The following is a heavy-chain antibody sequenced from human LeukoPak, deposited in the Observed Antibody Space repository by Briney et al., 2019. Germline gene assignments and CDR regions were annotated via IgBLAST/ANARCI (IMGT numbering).Heavy chain of an antibody. CDR1: GGSISSYQ. CDR3: ARVGVDYSGNIIKYFFDY. Sequence: SETLSLTCTVSGGSISSYQWSWIRQPPGKGLEWIGNIYYSGSANYNPSLKSRVTISVDTSKNQFSLKLSPVTAADTAVYYCARVGVDYSGNIIKYFFDYWGQGTLATVSS. CDR2: IYYSGSA. V-gene: IGHV4-59*01. J-gene: IGHJ4*02. D-gene: IGHD4-23*01.